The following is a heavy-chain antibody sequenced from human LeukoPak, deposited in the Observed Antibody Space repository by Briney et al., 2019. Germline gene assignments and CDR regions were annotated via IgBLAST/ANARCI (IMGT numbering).Heavy chain of an antibody. CDR3: ARGIADDAFDI. V-gene: IGHV1-46*01. D-gene: IGHD6-13*01. CDR2: INPSGGST. J-gene: IGHJ3*02. CDR1: GYTFTSYY. Sequence: ASVKVSCKASGYTFTSYYMHWVRQAPGQGLEWMGIINPSGGSTSYAQKFQGRVTMTRDMSTSTVYMELSSLRSEDTAMYYCARGIADDAFDIWGQGTMVTVSS.